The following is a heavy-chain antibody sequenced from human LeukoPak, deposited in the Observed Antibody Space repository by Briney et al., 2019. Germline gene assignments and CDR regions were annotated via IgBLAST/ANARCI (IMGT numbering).Heavy chain of an antibody. D-gene: IGHD1-26*01. Sequence: GGSLRLSCAASGFTFSSYAMSWVRQAPGRGLEWVSAISGSGGSTYYADSVKGRFTISRDNSKNTLYLQMNSLRAEDTAVCYCAKGYGGYSGSHSPIDNWGQGPLVTVSS. V-gene: IGHV3-23*01. CDR1: GFTFSSYA. J-gene: IGHJ4*02. CDR3: AKGYGGYSGSHSPIDN. CDR2: ISGSGGST.